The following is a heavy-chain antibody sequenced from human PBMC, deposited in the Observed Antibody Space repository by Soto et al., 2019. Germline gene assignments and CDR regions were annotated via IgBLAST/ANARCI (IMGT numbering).Heavy chain of an antibody. J-gene: IGHJ3*02. CDR1: GYTFTSYY. D-gene: IGHD1-26*01. V-gene: IGHV1-46*01. CDR2: INPSGGST. CDR3: ARVFSEWELPNDDYAFDI. Sequence: ASVKVSCKASGYTFTSYYMHWVRQAPGQGLGWMGIINPSGGSTSYAQKFQGRVTMTRDTSTSTVYMELSSLRSEDTAVYYCARVFSEWELPNDDYAFDIWGQGTMVNVS.